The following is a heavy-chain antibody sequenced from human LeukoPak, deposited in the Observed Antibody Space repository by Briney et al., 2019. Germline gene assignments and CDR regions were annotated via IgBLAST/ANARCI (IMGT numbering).Heavy chain of an antibody. D-gene: IGHD6-13*01. J-gene: IGHJ6*02. CDR3: ARDRAGYFYAMDV. CDR1: GFTFGDYA. V-gene: IGHV3-9*01. Sequence: GRSPRLSCAASGFTFGDYAMRWVRQAPGKGLEWVSGINWKSNNIGYADSVKGRFTISRDNAKNSLYLQMNSLRTEDTALYYCARDRAGYFYAMDVWGQGTSVTVSS. CDR2: INWKSNNI.